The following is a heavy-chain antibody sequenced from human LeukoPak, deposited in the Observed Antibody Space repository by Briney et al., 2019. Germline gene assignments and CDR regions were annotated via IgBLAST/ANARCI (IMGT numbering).Heavy chain of an antibody. CDR1: GFTFSSYA. V-gene: IGHV3-23*01. CDR2: ISDSGGST. J-gene: IGHJ4*02. CDR3: AKDAHSSVWSPVDH. Sequence: GGSLRPSCAASGFTFSSYAMSWVRQAPGKGLEWVSVISDSGGSTNYVDFVKGRFTISRDNSKNTLYLQMNSLRAEDTAVYYCAKDAHSSVWSPVDHWGQGTLVTVSS. D-gene: IGHD6-19*01.